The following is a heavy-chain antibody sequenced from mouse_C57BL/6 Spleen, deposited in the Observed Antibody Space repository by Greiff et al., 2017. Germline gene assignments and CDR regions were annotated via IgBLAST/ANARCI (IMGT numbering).Heavy chain of an antibody. V-gene: IGHV2-2*01. D-gene: IGHD1-1*01. J-gene: IGHJ4*01. Sequence: VQGVESGPGLVQPSQSLSITCTVSGFSLTSYGVHWVRQSPGKGLEWLGVIWSGGSTDYNAAFISRLSISKDNSKSQVFFKMNSLQADDTAIYYCARKGDYYGSSYGNYAMDYWGQGTSVTVSS. CDR2: IWSGGST. CDR1: GFSLTSYG. CDR3: ARKGDYYGSSYGNYAMDY.